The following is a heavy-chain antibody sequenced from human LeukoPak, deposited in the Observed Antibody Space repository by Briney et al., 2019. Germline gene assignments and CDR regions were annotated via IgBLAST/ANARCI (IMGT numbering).Heavy chain of an antibody. J-gene: IGHJ4*02. Sequence: SETLSLTCTVSGGSISSYCWSWIRQPPGKGLGWIGYIYYSGSTNYNPSLKSRVTISVDTSKNQFSLKLSSVTAADTAVYYCARHPDTGTTGFNYWGQGTLVTVSS. D-gene: IGHD1-1*01. CDR3: ARHPDTGTTGFNY. CDR1: GGSISSYC. CDR2: IYYSGST. V-gene: IGHV4-59*08.